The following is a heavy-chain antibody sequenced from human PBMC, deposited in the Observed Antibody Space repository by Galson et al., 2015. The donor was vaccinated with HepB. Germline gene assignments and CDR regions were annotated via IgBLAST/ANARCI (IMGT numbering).Heavy chain of an antibody. V-gene: IGHV4-31*03. CDR2: IYNSGST. CDR1: GGSISIGGHF. D-gene: IGHD3-3*01. J-gene: IGHJ5*02. Sequence: LTCTVSGGSISIGGHFYSWIRQRPGKGLEWIGYIYNSGSTNYNPSLKSRVTISVDTSKNQFSLKLSSVTAADTAVYYCARVGGVRFLEWLPRGNWFDPWGQGTLVTVSS. CDR3: ARVGGVRFLEWLPRGNWFDP.